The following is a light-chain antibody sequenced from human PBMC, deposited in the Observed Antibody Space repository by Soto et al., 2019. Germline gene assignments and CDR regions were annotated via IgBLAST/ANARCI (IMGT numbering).Light chain of an antibody. V-gene: IGLV2-8*01. CDR3: SSYAGSSNV. CDR1: SSDVGGYNY. J-gene: IGLJ1*01. Sequence: QAVVTQPPSASGSPGQSVAISCTGTSSDVGGYNYVSWYQQRPGKAPKLMIYEVNKRPSGVPDRFSGSKSGNTASLTVSGLQAEDEADYYCSSYAGSSNVFGTGTKVTVL. CDR2: EVN.